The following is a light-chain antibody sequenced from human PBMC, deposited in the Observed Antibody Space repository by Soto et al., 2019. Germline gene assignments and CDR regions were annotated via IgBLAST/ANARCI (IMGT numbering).Light chain of an antibody. Sequence: DIQMTQSPSSLSAFVGDRVTITCRARLAISNYLAWYQQKPGKVPKLLIYGASTLQSGVPSRFAGSGSGTEFSLTITSLQPEDVATYYCQRYNTVPWTFGQATKVEIK. J-gene: IGKJ1*01. CDR1: LAISNY. CDR3: QRYNTVPWT. V-gene: IGKV1-27*01. CDR2: GAS.